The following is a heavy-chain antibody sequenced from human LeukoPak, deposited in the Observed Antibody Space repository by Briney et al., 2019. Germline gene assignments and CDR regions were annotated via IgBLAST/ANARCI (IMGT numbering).Heavy chain of an antibody. CDR3: ARGGGLDV. CDR2: INHNGNVN. J-gene: IGHJ6*02. D-gene: IGHD3-16*01. V-gene: IGHV3-7*03. Sequence: GGSLRLSCAASGFTFSSYWVNWARQAPGKGLEWVASINHNGNVNYYVDSVKGRFTISRDNAKNSLYLQMSNLRAEDSAVYFCARGGGLDVWGQGATVTVSS. CDR1: GFTFSSYW.